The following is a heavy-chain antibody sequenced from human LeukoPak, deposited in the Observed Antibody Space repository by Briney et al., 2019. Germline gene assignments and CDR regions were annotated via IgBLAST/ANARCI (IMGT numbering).Heavy chain of an antibody. CDR2: ISGSGDST. D-gene: IGHD6-25*01. Sequence: GGSLRLSCEASGFTFSSYAVSWVRQAPGKGLEWVSVISGSGDSTFYADSVKGRFTISRDNSKNTMYLQMNSLRAEDTAVYYCARGLCSSGCCHMDVWGQGTTVTVSS. CDR1: GFTFSSYA. CDR3: ARGLCSSGCCHMDV. V-gene: IGHV3-23*01. J-gene: IGHJ6*02.